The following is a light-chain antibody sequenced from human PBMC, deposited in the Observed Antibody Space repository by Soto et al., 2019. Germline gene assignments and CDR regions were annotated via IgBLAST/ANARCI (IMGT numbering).Light chain of an antibody. J-gene: IGLJ1*01. CDR2: RNS. CDR3: QSYDSSLSGANV. Sequence: QSVLTQPPSVSGAPGQRVTISCTGSSSNIGAGYDVHWYQQLPGTAPKLLIYRNSNRPSGVPDRFSGSKSGTSASLAITGLQPEDEADYYCQSYDSSLSGANVFGTGTKLTVL. CDR1: SSNIGAGYD. V-gene: IGLV1-40*01.